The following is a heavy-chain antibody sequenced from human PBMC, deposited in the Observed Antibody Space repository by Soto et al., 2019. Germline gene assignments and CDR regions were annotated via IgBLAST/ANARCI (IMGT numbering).Heavy chain of an antibody. V-gene: IGHV1-69*18. CDR3: ARYFESCSNGVCPFDY. J-gene: IGHJ4*02. D-gene: IGHD2-8*01. Sequence: QVQLVQSGAEVKKPGSSVKVSCRASGGTFSNNPITWVRQAPGQGLEWMGKIIPIFGTPNYAQKFQGRVTITADESTSTVYMELSSLRSEDTAVYYCARYFESCSNGVCPFDYWGQGTLVTVSS. CDR2: IIPIFGTP. CDR1: GGTFSNNP.